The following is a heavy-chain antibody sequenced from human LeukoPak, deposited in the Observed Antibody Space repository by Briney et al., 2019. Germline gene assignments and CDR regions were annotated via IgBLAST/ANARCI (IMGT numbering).Heavy chain of an antibody. V-gene: IGHV1-69*05. CDR3: ARDLSYYDSSGYSSNWFDP. D-gene: IGHD3-22*01. CDR2: IIPIFGTA. CDR1: GGIFSSYA. Sequence: GASVKVSCKASGGIFSSYAISWVRQAPGQGLEWMGGIIPIFGTANYAQKFQGRVTITTDESTSTAYMELSSLRSEDTAVYYCARDLSYYDSSGYSSNWFDPWGQGTLVTVSS. J-gene: IGHJ5*02.